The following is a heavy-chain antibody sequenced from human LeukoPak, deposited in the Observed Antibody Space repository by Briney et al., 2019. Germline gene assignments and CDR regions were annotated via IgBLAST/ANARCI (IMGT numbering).Heavy chain of an antibody. J-gene: IGHJ4*02. D-gene: IGHD4-17*01. Sequence: SETLSLTCTVSGGSISSNSYYWGWIRQPPGKGLEWIGSIYYSGSTYYNPSLKSRITISVDTSKNQFSLKLSSVTAADTAVYYCARHPDHYGDYGELYFDYWGQGTLVTVSP. CDR1: GGSISSNSYY. V-gene: IGHV4-39*01. CDR3: ARHPDHYGDYGELYFDY. CDR2: IYYSGST.